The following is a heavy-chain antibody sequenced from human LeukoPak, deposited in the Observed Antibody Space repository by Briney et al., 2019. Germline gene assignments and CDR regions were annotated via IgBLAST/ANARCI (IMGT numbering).Heavy chain of an antibody. CDR2: INPSGGST. J-gene: IGHJ4*02. CDR1: GYTFTSYY. Sequence: ASVKVSCKASGYTFTSYYMHWVRQAPGQGLEWMGIINPSGGSTSYAQKFQGRVTTTRDTSTSTVYIELSSLRSEDTAVYYCAREIPLKTFDYWGQGTLVTVSS. V-gene: IGHV1-46*01. CDR3: AREIPLKTFDY.